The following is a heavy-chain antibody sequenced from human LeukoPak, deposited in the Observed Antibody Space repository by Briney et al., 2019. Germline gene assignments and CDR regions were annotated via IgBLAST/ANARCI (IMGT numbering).Heavy chain of an antibody. Sequence: GGSQRLSCVGSRFSFSSYGMRWVRQAPGKGLEWVSSISGSGGSTYFADSVKGRFNISRDNAKNTVYLQMNSLRVEDTAIYYCVKLSLTAAGRGKTWSDLWGQGTLVSVSS. D-gene: IGHD6-13*01. CDR1: RFSFSSYG. CDR2: ISGSGGST. CDR3: VKLSLTAAGRGKTWSDL. J-gene: IGHJ5*01. V-gene: IGHV3-23*01.